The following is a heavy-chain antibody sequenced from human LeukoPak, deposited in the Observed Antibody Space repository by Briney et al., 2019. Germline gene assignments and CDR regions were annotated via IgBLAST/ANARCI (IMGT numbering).Heavy chain of an antibody. CDR1: GYSFTSYW. CDR3: ARPIFMVRGATKADY. CDR2: IYPGDSDT. V-gene: IGHV5-51*01. D-gene: IGHD3-10*01. J-gene: IGHJ4*02. Sequence: GESLKISCKGSGYSFTSYWIGWVRQMPGKGLEWMGIIYPGDSDTRYSPSFQGQVTISADKSISTAYLQWSSLKASDTAMYYCARPIFMVRGATKADYWGQGTLVTVSS.